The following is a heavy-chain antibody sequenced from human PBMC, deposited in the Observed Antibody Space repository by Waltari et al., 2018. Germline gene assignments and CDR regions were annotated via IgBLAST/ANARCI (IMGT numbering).Heavy chain of an antibody. D-gene: IGHD5-12*01. J-gene: IGHJ4*02. Sequence: QVQLVQSGAEVKKPGSSVKVSCKASGGTFSSYAISWVRQAPGQGLEWMGGIIPIFGTANYAQKFQGRVTITTDESTSTAYMELSSLRSEDTAVYYCARAHAGEDGYNPVDYWGQGTLVTVSS. CDR3: ARAHAGEDGYNPVDY. V-gene: IGHV1-69*05. CDR1: GGTFSSYA. CDR2: IIPIFGTA.